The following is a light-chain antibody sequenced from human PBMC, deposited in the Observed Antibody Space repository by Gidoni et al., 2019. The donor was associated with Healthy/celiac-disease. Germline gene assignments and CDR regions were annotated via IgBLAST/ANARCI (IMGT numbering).Light chain of an antibody. J-gene: IGKJ3*01. V-gene: IGKV4-1*01. CDR2: WAS. CDR1: QSVLYSSNNKNY. Sequence: FMPQSPDSLPVSLFERATINCKSSQSVLYSSNNKNYLAWYQQKPGQPPKLLIYWASTRETGVPDRFSGNGSGTDFTLTISRLQAEDVAVYYCQQYDSTPPTFGPGTKVDIK. CDR3: QQYDSTPPT.